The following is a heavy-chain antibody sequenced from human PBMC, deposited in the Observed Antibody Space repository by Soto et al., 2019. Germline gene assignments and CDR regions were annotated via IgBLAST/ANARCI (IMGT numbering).Heavy chain of an antibody. V-gene: IGHV1-2*02. D-gene: IGHD2-21*02. J-gene: IGHJ4*02. CDR2: INCKTGQT. Sequence: QVQLVQSGAEMKEPGAAVKVSCKASGYTFTDYYIHWVRQAPGQGLEWMAWINCKTGQTRYAQKFQGGLTVTSDTSITTSHMDLSGLRFDDAATYYCGRDSAILPGSYFDYWGQGSLVSVSS. CDR3: GRDSAILPGSYFDY. CDR1: GYTFTDYY.